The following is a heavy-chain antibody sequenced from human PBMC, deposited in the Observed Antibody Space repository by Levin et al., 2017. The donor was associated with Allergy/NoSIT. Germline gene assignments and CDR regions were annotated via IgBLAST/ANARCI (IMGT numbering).Heavy chain of an antibody. CDR3: ATSFWGSYPAEY. Sequence: PGGSLRLSCAASGFIFSLYSFNWVRQFPGKGLQWVSSISSSGSDIFYADSVKGRFTISRDNANNFVYLQINNLRVEDTALYFCATSFWGSYPAEYWGQGTLVTVS. CDR2: ISSSGSDI. CDR1: GFIFSLYS. J-gene: IGHJ4*02. V-gene: IGHV3-21*04. D-gene: IGHD3-16*02.